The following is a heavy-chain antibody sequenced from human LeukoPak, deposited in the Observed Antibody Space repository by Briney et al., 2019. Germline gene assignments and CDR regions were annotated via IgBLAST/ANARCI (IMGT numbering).Heavy chain of an antibody. Sequence: PGGSLRLSCVASGFTFSSYSMNWVRQAPGKGLEWVSSISSSSSYIYYADSVKGRFTISRDNAKNSLYLQMNSLRAEDTAVYYCARDGVGAHDYWGQGTLVTVSS. CDR1: GFTFSSYS. V-gene: IGHV3-21*01. D-gene: IGHD1-26*01. J-gene: IGHJ4*02. CDR3: ARDGVGAHDY. CDR2: ISSSSSYI.